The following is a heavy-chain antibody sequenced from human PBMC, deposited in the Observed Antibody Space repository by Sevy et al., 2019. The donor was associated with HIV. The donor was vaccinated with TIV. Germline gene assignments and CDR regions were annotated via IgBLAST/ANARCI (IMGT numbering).Heavy chain of an antibody. CDR1: GFTFSGSA. J-gene: IGHJ4*02. D-gene: IGHD4-17*01. CDR3: TRLGAQRYGDYVD. V-gene: IGHV3-73*01. CDR2: IRSKANSYAT. Sequence: GGSLRLSCAASGFTFSGSAMHWVRQASGKGLEWVGRIRSKANSYATAHAASVKGRFTISRDDSKNTAYLQMNSLKTEDTAVYYCTRLGAQRYGDYVDWGQGTLVTVSS.